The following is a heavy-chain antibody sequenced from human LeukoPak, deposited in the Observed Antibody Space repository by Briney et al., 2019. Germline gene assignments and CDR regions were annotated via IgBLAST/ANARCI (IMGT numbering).Heavy chain of an antibody. CDR1: GLPFTNSW. J-gene: IGHJ6*04. CDR3: AGGSSMEV. D-gene: IGHD1-26*01. CDR2: IKKDGSGI. V-gene: IGHV3-7*03. Sequence: GGSLRLSWAVSGLPFTNSWMYSVRQAPGKGLEGVANIKKDGSGISYVDSVKGRFIISRDNARNSLYLQMNSLRVEDTAVYFCAGGSSMEVWGKGAAVTVSS.